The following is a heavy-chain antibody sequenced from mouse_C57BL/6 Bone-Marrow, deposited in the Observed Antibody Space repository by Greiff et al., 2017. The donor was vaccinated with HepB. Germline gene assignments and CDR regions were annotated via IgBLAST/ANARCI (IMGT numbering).Heavy chain of an antibody. D-gene: IGHD1-1*01. CDR3: VGQGPYYYGSSRWYFDV. CDR2: IRSKSNNYAT. CDR1: GFSFNTYA. J-gene: IGHJ1*03. Sequence: EVQLVESGGGLVQPKGSLKLSCAASGFSFNTYAMNWVRQAPGKGLEWVARIRSKSNNYATYYADSVKDRFTISRDDSESMLYLQMNNLKTEDTAIDYCVGQGPYYYGSSRWYFDVWGTGTTVTVSS. V-gene: IGHV10-1*01.